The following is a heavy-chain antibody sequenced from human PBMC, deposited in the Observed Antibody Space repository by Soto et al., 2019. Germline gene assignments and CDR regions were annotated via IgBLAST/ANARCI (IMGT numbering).Heavy chain of an antibody. CDR3: ARDNRGEQQLVLNDY. D-gene: IGHD6-13*01. CDR1: GYTFTSYG. V-gene: IGHV1-18*01. CDR2: ISAYNGNT. Sequence: QVQLVQSGAEVKKPGASVKVSCKASGYTFTSYGISWVRQAPGQGLEWMGWISAYNGNTNYAQKLQGRVTMTTDTSTSTAYMELRSLRSDDTAMYYCARDNRGEQQLVLNDYWGQGTLVTVSS. J-gene: IGHJ4*02.